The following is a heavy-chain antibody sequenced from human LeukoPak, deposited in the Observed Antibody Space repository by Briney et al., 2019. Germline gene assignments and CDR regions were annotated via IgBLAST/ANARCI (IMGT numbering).Heavy chain of an antibody. J-gene: IGHJ4*02. Sequence: SETLSLTCAVYGGSFSGYYWSWIRQPPGKGLEWIGEINHSGSTNYNPSLKSRVTISVDTSKNQFSLKLSSVTAADTAVYYCARGYVRGVVKPAGYIDYWGRGTLVTVSS. CDR3: ARGYVRGVVKPAGYIDY. CDR1: GGSFSGYY. D-gene: IGHD3-10*02. V-gene: IGHV4-34*01. CDR2: INHSGST.